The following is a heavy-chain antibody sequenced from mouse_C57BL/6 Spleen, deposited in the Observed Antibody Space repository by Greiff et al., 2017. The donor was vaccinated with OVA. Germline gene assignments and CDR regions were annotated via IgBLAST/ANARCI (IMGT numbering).Heavy chain of an antibody. CDR3: AKRGYDYDVGYYYAMDY. D-gene: IGHD2-4*01. Sequence: QVQLQQSGPGLVQPSQSLSITCTVSGFSLTSYGVHWVRQSPGKGLEWLGVIWRGGSTDYNAAFMSRLSITKDNSKSQVFFKMNSLQADDTAIYYCAKRGYDYDVGYYYAMDYWGQGTSVTVSS. CDR1: GFSLTSYG. J-gene: IGHJ4*01. CDR2: IWRGGST. V-gene: IGHV2-5*01.